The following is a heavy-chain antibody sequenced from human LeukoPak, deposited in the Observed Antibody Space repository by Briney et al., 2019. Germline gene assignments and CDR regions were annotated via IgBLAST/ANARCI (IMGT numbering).Heavy chain of an antibody. CDR2: ISAYKGST. V-gene: IGHV1-18*01. Sequence: ASVKVSCKASGYTFTTYGISWVRQAPGQGLEWMGWISAYKGSTNYAQKLQGRVTMTTETSTSTAYMELRSLRSDDTAVYYCARQHSGGYYSPHYYYGMDVWGQGTTVTVSS. D-gene: IGHD3-22*01. CDR3: ARQHSGGYYSPHYYYGMDV. CDR1: GYTFTTYG. J-gene: IGHJ6*02.